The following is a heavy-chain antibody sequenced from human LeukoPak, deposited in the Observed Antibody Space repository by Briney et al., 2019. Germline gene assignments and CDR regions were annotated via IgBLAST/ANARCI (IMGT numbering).Heavy chain of an antibody. CDR2: IYYSGST. V-gene: IGHV4-59*01. CDR3: ARTGSLFGYYYYYYGMDV. J-gene: IGHJ6*02. Sequence: SETLSLTCTVSGGSISSYYWSWIRQPPGKGLEWIGYIYYSGSTNYNPSLKSRVTISLDTSKNQFSLKLSSVTAADTAVYYCARTGSLFGYYYYYYGMDVWGQGTTVTVSS. CDR1: GGSISSYY. D-gene: IGHD3-16*01.